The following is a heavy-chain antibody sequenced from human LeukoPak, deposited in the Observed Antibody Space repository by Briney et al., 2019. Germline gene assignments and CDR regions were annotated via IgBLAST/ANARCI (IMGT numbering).Heavy chain of an antibody. CDR1: GFSFSSHG. V-gene: IGHV3-33*01. Sequence: PGGSLRLSCAASGFSFSSHGMHWVRQAPGKGLEWLAVIGSDASRDSYADSVRGRLTISRDNSKNMLFLEVHSLRVEDSAVYFCARDDTLPDNGLDAWGQGTMVTVSS. CDR3: ARDDTLPDNGLDA. J-gene: IGHJ3*01. D-gene: IGHD2-8*01. CDR2: IGSDASRD.